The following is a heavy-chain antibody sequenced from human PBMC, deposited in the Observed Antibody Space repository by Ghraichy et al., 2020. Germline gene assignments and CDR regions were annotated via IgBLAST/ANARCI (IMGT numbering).Heavy chain of an antibody. CDR2: IKEDGSEK. J-gene: IGHJ4*02. Sequence: GGSLRLSCAASGFTFRSYRMSWVRQAPGKGLEWVANIKEDGSEKYYVDSVKGRFTISRDNAKNSVYLQMNSLRAEDTAVYYCARGGRWHRHWGQGTLVTVSS. D-gene: IGHD4-23*01. CDR1: GFTFRSYR. CDR3: ARGGRWHRH. V-gene: IGHV3-7*01.